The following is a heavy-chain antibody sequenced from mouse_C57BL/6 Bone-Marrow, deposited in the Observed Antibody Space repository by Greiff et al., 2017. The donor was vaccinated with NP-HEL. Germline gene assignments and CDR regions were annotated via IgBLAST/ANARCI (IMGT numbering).Heavy chain of an antibody. CDR2: IYPRSGNT. V-gene: IGHV1-81*01. CDR3: ARDGGRTYAMDY. Sequence: VQLQQSGAELARPGASVQLSCKASGYTFTSYGISWVKQRTGQGLEWIGEIYPRSGNTYYNEKFKGKATLTADKSSSTAYMELRSLTSEDSAVYFCARDGGRTYAMDYWGQGTSVTVSS. CDR1: GYTFTSYG. J-gene: IGHJ4*01.